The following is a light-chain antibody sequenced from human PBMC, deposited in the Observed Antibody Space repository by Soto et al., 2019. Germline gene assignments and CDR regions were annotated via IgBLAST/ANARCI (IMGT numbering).Light chain of an antibody. J-gene: IGLJ1*01. V-gene: IGLV1-44*01. CDR1: SSNIGSKT. CDR2: NSY. Sequence: QSVLTQPPSASGTPGQRVTISCSGSSSNIGSKTVNWYQQLPGTVPKLLIYNSYQRPSGVPDRFSGSKSGTSASLAISGLQSEDEADYYCAAWDASLNGYVFGAGTEATVL. CDR3: AAWDASLNGYV.